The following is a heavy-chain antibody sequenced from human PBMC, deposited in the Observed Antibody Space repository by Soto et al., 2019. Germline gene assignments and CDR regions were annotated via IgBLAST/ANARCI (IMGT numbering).Heavy chain of an antibody. Sequence: QVQLVESGGGVVQPGRSLRLSCAASGFTFSSYAMHWVRQAPGKGLEWVAVISYDGSNKYYADSVKGRFTISRDNSKNTLYLQMNSLRAEDTAVYYRARIVATIRAFDIWGQGTMVTVSS. V-gene: IGHV3-30-3*01. D-gene: IGHD5-12*01. CDR3: ARIVATIRAFDI. CDR1: GFTFSSYA. CDR2: ISYDGSNK. J-gene: IGHJ3*02.